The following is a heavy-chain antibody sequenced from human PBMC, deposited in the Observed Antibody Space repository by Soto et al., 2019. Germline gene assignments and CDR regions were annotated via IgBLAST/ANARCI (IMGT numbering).Heavy chain of an antibody. Sequence: LALTCTVSGGSISSSSYYWGWIRQPPGKGLEWIGSIYYSGSTYYNPSLKSRVTISVDTSKNQFSLKLSSVTAADTAVYYCARQYYDFCCEYYYYGRDVWGQGTTFTVSS. D-gene: IGHD3-3*01. CDR3: ARQYYDFCCEYYYYGRDV. J-gene: IGHJ6*02. CDR2: IYYSGST. V-gene: IGHV4-39*01. CDR1: GGSISSSSYY.